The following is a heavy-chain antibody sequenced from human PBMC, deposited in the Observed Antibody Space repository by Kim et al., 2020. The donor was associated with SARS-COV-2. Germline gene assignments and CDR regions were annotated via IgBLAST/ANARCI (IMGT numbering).Heavy chain of an antibody. CDR1: GFTVSSNY. J-gene: IGHJ6*02. CDR2: IYSGGTT. CDR3: ARGRYCSGGSCYSGLMDV. Sequence: GGSLRLSCAASGFTVSSNYMNWVRQAPGKGLEWVSVIYSGGTTYYADSVKGRFTISRDNSKNTLYLQMNSLRAEDTAVYYCARGRYCSGGSCYSGLMDVWGQGTTVTVFS. D-gene: IGHD2-15*01. V-gene: IGHV3-53*01.